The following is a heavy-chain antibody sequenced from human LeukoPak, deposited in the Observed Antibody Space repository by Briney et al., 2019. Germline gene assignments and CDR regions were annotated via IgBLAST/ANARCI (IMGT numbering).Heavy chain of an antibody. J-gene: IGHJ4*02. CDR2: ITWNTDTI. V-gene: IGHV3-9*01. D-gene: IGHD1-26*01. Sequence: PGRSLRLSCAASGFTFDDYAMHWVRQGPGKGLEWISGITWNTDTICYADSVMGRFTISRDNAKNSLYLQMNSLRAEDTALYYCAKDIPVGATTYYFDSWGQGTLVTVSS. CDR1: GFTFDDYA. CDR3: AKDIPVGATTYYFDS.